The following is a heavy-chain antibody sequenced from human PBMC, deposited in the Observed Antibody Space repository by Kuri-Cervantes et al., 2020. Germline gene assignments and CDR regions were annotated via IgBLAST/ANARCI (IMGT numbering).Heavy chain of an antibody. D-gene: IGHD3-22*01. CDR2: IWYDGSNK. CDR3: ARGVRIPSYYYDSSGKFDY. Sequence: GESLKISCAASGFTFSSYGMHWVRQAPGKGLEWVAVIWYDGSNKYYADSVKGRFTISRDNSKNTLYLQMNSLRAEDTAVYYCARGVRIPSYYYDSSGKFDYWGQGTLVTVSS. V-gene: IGHV3-33*01. J-gene: IGHJ4*02. CDR1: GFTFSSYG.